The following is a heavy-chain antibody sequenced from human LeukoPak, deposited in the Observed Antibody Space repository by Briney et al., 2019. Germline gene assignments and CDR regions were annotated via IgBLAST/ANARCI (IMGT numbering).Heavy chain of an antibody. CDR1: GYTFTSYY. J-gene: IGHJ2*01. Sequence: GASVKVSCKASGYTFTSYYMHWVRQAPGQGLEWMGIINPSGGSTSFAQKFQVRVTMTRGTSTSTVYMELSSLRSEDTAVYYCARADPTRYFDLWGRGTLVTVSS. V-gene: IGHV1-46*01. CDR3: ARADPTRYFDL. CDR2: INPSGGST.